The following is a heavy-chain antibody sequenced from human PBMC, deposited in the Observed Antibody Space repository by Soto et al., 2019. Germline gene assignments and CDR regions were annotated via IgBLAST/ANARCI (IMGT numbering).Heavy chain of an antibody. J-gene: IGHJ4*02. Sequence: QVHLVQSGAEARKPGASVNVSCMASGFSLNTYVVHWVRQAPGQGLEWMGWVNAASGNTQTSQKFQGRLTLTRDTSTYTSYLALSSLRTVDTAVYFCARRPLLESHFDYWGQGTLVAVSS. CDR3: ARRPLLESHFDY. CDR1: GFSLNTYV. CDR2: VNAASGNT. V-gene: IGHV1-3*01.